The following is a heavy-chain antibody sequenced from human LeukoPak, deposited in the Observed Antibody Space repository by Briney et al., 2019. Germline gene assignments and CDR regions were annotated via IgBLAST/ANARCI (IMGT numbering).Heavy chain of an antibody. CDR1: GRSISSSSYY. Sequence: SETLSLTCTVSGRSISSSSYYWGWIRQPPGKGLEWTGRIYYSGSTYYNPSLKSRVTISVDTSKNQFSLKLSSVTAADTAVYYCARRVQQWLAPYYFDYWGQGTLVTVSS. CDR3: ARRVQQWLAPYYFDY. J-gene: IGHJ4*02. D-gene: IGHD6-19*01. V-gene: IGHV4-39*01. CDR2: IYYSGST.